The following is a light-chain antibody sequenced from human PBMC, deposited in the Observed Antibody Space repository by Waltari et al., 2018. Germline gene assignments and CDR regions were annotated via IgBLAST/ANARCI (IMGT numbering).Light chain of an antibody. Sequence: IVMTQSPATLSVSPGESATPSCRASQSVSSNLAWYQHKPGQAPRLLIYGASTRATGIAARFSGSGSGTEFTLTISSLQSEDFAVYYCQHYNNRPPITFGQGTRLEIK. J-gene: IGKJ5*01. CDR3: QHYNNRPPIT. CDR2: GAS. CDR1: QSVSSN. V-gene: IGKV3-15*01.